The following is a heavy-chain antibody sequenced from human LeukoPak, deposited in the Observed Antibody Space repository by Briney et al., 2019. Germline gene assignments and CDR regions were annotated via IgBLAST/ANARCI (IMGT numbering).Heavy chain of an antibody. CDR1: GFIFSDYG. D-gene: IGHD3-9*01. CDR2: IGGRGGST. Sequence: PGGSLRLSCAASGFIFSDYGMSWVRQAPGKGLEWVSTIGGRGGSTYYADSVKGRFTISRDNSKNTLYLQMNSLRAEDTAVYYCAKQGRDWLRDYYYMDVWGKGTTVTISS. J-gene: IGHJ6*03. V-gene: IGHV3-23*01. CDR3: AKQGRDWLRDYYYMDV.